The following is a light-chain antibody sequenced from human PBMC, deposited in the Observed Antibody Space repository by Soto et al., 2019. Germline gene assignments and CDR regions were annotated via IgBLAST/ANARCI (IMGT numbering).Light chain of an antibody. J-gene: IGKJ2*01. CDR1: QSLVFSDGNTY. CDR3: MQRAHWPHT. Sequence: DVVLPHSPLSLPITLGQPASISCRSSQSLVFSDGNTYLFWFQQRPGQSPRRLIYRVSNRDFGVPDRVSGSGSGTDFTLKLSWVEAEDVWVSYCMQRAHWPHTFGQGTKLESK. V-gene: IGKV2-30*01. CDR2: RVS.